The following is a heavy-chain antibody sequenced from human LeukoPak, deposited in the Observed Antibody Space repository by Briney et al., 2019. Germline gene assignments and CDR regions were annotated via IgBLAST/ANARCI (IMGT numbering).Heavy chain of an antibody. CDR1: GFTFSSYS. CDR3: ARDWGYYDSSGYYYPYYFDY. J-gene: IGHJ4*02. CDR2: ISSGSSYI. D-gene: IGHD3-22*01. V-gene: IGHV3-21*01. Sequence: PGGSLRLSCAASGFTFSSYSMNWVRQAPGKGLERVSSISSGSSYIYYADSVKGRFTISRDNAKNSLYLQMNSLRAEDTAVYYCARDWGYYDSSGYYYPYYFDYWGQGTLVTVSS.